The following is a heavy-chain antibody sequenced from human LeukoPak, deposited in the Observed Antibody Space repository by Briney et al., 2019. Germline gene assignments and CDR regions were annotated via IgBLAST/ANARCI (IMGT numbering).Heavy chain of an antibody. CDR3: ARGTAMGTGPFDY. CDR1: GFTFSSYS. V-gene: IGHV3-21*01. J-gene: IGHJ4*02. D-gene: IGHD5-18*01. Sequence: PGGSLRLSCAASGFTFSSYSMNWVRQAPGKGLEWVSSISSSSSYIYYADSVKGRFTISRDNAKNSLYLQMNSLRAEDTAVYYCARGTAMGTGPFDYWGQGTLVTVSS. CDR2: ISSSSSYI.